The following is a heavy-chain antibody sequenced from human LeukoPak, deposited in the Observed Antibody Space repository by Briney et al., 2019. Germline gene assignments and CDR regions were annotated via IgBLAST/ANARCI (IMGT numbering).Heavy chain of an antibody. V-gene: IGHV4-59*08. CDR1: GGSISSYY. J-gene: IGHJ4*02. Sequence: PSETLSLTCTVSGGSISSYYWSWIRQPPGKGLEWIGYIYYSGSTNYNPSLKSRVTISVDTSKNQLSLKLSSVTAADTAVYYCTSRSYSSSSNFDYWGQGTLVTVSS. D-gene: IGHD6-13*01. CDR2: IYYSGST. CDR3: TSRSYSSSSNFDY.